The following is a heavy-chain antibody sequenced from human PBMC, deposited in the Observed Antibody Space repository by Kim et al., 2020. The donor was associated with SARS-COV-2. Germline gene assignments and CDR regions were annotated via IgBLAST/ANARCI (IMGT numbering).Heavy chain of an antibody. V-gene: IGHV4-34*01. J-gene: IGHJ6*02. CDR2: INHSGST. Sequence: SETLSLTCAVYGGSFSGYYWSWIRQPPGKGLEWIGEINHSGSTNYNPSLKSRVTISVDTSKNQFSLKLSSVTAADTAVYYCARGSIGSSWYYYYYGMDVWGQGTTVTVSS. CDR1: GGSFSGYY. D-gene: IGHD6-13*01. CDR3: ARGSIGSSWYYYYYGMDV.